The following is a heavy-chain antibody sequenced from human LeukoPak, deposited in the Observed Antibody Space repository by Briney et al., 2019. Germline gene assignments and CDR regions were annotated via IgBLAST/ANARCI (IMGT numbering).Heavy chain of an antibody. D-gene: IGHD6-13*01. CDR1: GGSISSSSYY. CDR3: AAISTSSWWESS. J-gene: IGHJ5*02. CDR2: IFYSGGT. Sequence: ASETLSLTCTVSGGSISSSSYYWGWIRQPPGKGLEWIGTIFYSGGTYYNPSPKSRVTISVDTSKNQFSLKLSSVTAADTAVYFCAAISTSSWWESSWGQGSLVTVSS. V-gene: IGHV4-39*07.